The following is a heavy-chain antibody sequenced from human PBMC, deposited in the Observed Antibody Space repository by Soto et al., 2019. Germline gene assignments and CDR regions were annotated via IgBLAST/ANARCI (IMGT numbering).Heavy chain of an antibody. CDR1: GGSISSSDYY. Sequence: SETLSLTCTVSGGSISSSDYYWGWLRQPPGKGLEWIGSFYYGGNIYNPSLKSRITISADTSKNQFSLKLSSVTAADTAIYYCARVNRYCRDGSCLDYWGQGTLVTVSS. D-gene: IGHD2-15*01. J-gene: IGHJ4*02. V-gene: IGHV4-39*01. CDR2: FYYGGN. CDR3: ARVNRYCRDGSCLDY.